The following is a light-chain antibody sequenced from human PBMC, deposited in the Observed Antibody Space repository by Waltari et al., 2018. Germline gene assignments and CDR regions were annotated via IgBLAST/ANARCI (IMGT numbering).Light chain of an antibody. CDR3: QQCYSSPYT. CDR1: QSVLSSSNNKNY. V-gene: IGKV4-1*01. Sequence: DIVMTQSPDSLAVSLGERATINCKSSQSVLSSSNNKNYLGWYQQKPGRPPKLLISWASTRESGVPDRFSGSGSGTDFTLTISSLQAEDVAVYYCQQCYSSPYTFGQGTKLEIK. J-gene: IGKJ2*01. CDR2: WAS.